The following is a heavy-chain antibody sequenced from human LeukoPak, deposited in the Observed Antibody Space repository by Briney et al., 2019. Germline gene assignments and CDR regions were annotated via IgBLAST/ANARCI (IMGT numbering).Heavy chain of an antibody. D-gene: IGHD2-2*02. V-gene: IGHV1-18*01. Sequence: ASVKVSCKASGYTFTSYGISWVRQAPGQGLEWMGWISAYNGNTNYAQKPQGRVTMTTDTSTSTAYMELRSLRSDDTAVYYCARDTVVVPAAISGGYYYYGMDVWGQGTTVTVSS. J-gene: IGHJ6*02. CDR1: GYTFTSYG. CDR2: ISAYNGNT. CDR3: ARDTVVVPAAISGGYYYYGMDV.